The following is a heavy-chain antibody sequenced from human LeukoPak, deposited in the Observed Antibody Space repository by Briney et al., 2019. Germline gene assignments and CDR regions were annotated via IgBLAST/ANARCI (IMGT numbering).Heavy chain of an antibody. Sequence: GGSLRLSCAASGFTFSDYYMSWIRQAPGKGLEWVSYISSSGSTIYYADSVKGRFTISRDNAKNSLYLQMNSLRAEDTAVYYCARDYYYYDSSGRGYYFDYWGQGTLVTVSS. CDR3: ARDYYYYDSSGRGYYFDY. CDR1: GFTFSDYY. J-gene: IGHJ4*02. D-gene: IGHD3-22*01. V-gene: IGHV3-11*01. CDR2: ISSSGSTI.